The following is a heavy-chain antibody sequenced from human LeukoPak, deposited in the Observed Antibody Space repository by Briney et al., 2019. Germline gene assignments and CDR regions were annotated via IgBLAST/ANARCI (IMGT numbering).Heavy chain of an antibody. J-gene: IGHJ5*02. Sequence: SETLSLTCTVSGGSISSGSYYWSWIRQPAGKGLEWVGRIYTSGSTNYNPSLKSRVTISVDTSKNQFSLKLSSVTAADTAVYYCARGIVVVPAAKFPGSVWFDPWGQGTLVTVSS. CDR1: GGSISSGSYY. V-gene: IGHV4-61*02. D-gene: IGHD2-2*01. CDR3: ARGIVVVPAAKFPGSVWFDP. CDR2: IYTSGST.